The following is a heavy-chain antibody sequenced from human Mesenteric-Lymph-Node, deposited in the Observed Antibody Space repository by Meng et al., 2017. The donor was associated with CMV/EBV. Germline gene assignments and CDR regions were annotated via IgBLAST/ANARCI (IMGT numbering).Heavy chain of an antibody. V-gene: IGHV3-48*04. CDR2: ISITSNTI. D-gene: IGHD2-21*01. CDR3: AKSVFGDYYYGLGV. J-gene: IGHJ6*02. Sequence: GESLKISCTASGFSFSSYSMNWVRQAPGKGLEWVSYISITSNTIYYAESVKGRFTISRDNAKNSLYLQMNSLRAEDTALYYCAKSVFGDYYYGLGVWGQGTTVTVSS. CDR1: GFSFSSYS.